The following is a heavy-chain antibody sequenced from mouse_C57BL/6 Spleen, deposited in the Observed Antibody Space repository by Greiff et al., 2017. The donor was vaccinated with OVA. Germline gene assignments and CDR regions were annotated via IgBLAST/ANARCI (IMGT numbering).Heavy chain of an antibody. CDR2: IYPGDGDT. Sequence: QVQLQQSGPELVKPGASVKISCKASGYAFSSSWMNWVKQRPGQGLEWIGRIYPGDGDTNYNGKFKGKATLTADKSSSTAYMQLSSLTSEDSAVYFGAKRDYSPFDYWGQGTTLTVSS. V-gene: IGHV1-82*01. CDR3: AKRDYSPFDY. J-gene: IGHJ2*01. D-gene: IGHD2-12*01. CDR1: GYAFSSSW.